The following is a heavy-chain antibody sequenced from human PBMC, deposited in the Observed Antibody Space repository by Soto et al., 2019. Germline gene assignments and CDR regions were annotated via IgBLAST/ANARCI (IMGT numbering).Heavy chain of an antibody. CDR1: GFTFSSYG. Sequence: VGSLRLSCAASGFTFSSYGMHWVRQAPGKGLEWVAVISYDGSNKYYADSVKGRFTISRDNSKNTLYLQMNSLRAEDTAVYYCAKDRVTMARGVISYYYGMDVWGQGTTVTVSS. CDR3: AKDRVTMARGVISYYYGMDV. J-gene: IGHJ6*02. V-gene: IGHV3-30*18. CDR2: ISYDGSNK. D-gene: IGHD3-10*01.